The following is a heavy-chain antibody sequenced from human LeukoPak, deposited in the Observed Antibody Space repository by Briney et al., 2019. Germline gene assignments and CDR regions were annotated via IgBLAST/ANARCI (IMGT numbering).Heavy chain of an antibody. J-gene: IGHJ4*02. CDR3: ARDQEGSLGYCSGGSCYEFDY. Sequence: AASVKVSCKASGYTFTSYGISWVRQAPGQGLEWMGWISAYNGNTNYAQKLQGRVTMTTDTSTSTAYMELRSLRSDDTAVYYCARDQEGSLGYCSGGSCYEFDYWGQGTLVTVSS. CDR1: GYTFTSYG. D-gene: IGHD2-15*01. V-gene: IGHV1-18*01. CDR2: ISAYNGNT.